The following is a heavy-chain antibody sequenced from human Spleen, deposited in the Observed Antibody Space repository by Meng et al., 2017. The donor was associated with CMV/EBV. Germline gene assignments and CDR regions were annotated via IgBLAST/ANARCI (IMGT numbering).Heavy chain of an antibody. Sequence: ASVKVSCKASGYTFTSYDINWVRQATGQGLEWMGWMNPNSGNTGYAQKFQGRATMTRNTSISTAYMELSSLRSEDTAVYYCARGRGYNWNYVYWGQGTLVTVSS. CDR3: ARGRGYNWNYVY. CDR2: MNPNSGNT. D-gene: IGHD1-7*01. V-gene: IGHV1-8*01. CDR1: GYTFTSYD. J-gene: IGHJ4*02.